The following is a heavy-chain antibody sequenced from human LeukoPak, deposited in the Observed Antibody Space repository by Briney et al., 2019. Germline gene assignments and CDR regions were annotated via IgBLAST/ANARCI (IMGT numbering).Heavy chain of an antibody. D-gene: IGHD3-3*01. CDR1: GGSISSSSYY. CDR2: IYYSGST. Sequence: SETLSLTCTVSGGSISSSSYYWGWIRQPPGKGLEWIGSIYYSGSTYYNPSLKSRVTISVDTSKNQFSLKLSSVTAADTAVYYCARSRLEHYDFWSGYFDYWGQGTLVTVSS. V-gene: IGHV4-39*07. CDR3: ARSRLEHYDFWSGYFDY. J-gene: IGHJ4*02.